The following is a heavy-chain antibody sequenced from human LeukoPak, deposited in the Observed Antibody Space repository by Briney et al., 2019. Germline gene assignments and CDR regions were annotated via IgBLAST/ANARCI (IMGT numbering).Heavy chain of an antibody. CDR2: INHSGST. V-gene: IGHV4-34*01. Sequence: SETLSLTCTVSGGSVNNYYWSWIRQPPGKGLEWIGEINHSGSTNYNPSLKSRVTISVDTSKNQFSLKLSSVTAADTAVYYCARDSYYDFWSGYDNWGQGTLVTVSS. CDR3: ARDSYYDFWSGYDN. CDR1: GGSVNNYY. D-gene: IGHD3-3*01. J-gene: IGHJ4*02.